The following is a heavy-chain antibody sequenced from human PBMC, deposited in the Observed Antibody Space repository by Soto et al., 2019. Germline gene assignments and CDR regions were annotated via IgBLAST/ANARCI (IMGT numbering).Heavy chain of an antibody. CDR3: ARSGYSYGYLDYYYYYGMDV. CDR1: GFTFSSYA. V-gene: IGHV3-30-3*01. J-gene: IGHJ6*02. CDR2: ISYDGSNK. D-gene: IGHD5-18*01. Sequence: GGSLRLSCAASGFTFSSYAMHWVRQAPGKGLEWVAVISYDGSNKYYADSVKGRFTISRDNSKNTLYLQMNSLRAEDTAVYYCARSGYSYGYLDYYYYYGMDVWGQGTTVTVSS.